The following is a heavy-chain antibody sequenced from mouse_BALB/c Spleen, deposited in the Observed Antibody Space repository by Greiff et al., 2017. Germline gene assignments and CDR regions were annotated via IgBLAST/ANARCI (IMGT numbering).Heavy chain of an antibody. V-gene: IGHV1-63*02. CDR3: AREGLSYAMDY. Sequence: QVQLQQSGAELVRPGTSVKISCKASGYTFTNYWLGWVKQRPGHGLEWIGDIYPGGGYTNYNEKFKGKATLTADTSSSTAYMQLSSLTSEDSAVYFCAREGLSYAMDYWGQGTSVTVSS. J-gene: IGHJ4*01. CDR2: IYPGGGYT. D-gene: IGHD1-1*02. CDR1: GYTFTNYW.